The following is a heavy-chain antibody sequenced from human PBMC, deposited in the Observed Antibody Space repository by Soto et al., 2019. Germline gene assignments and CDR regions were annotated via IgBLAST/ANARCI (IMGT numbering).Heavy chain of an antibody. V-gene: IGHV1-69*02. CDR1: GGTFSTYS. CDR3: TSVSCSGEVFEI. D-gene: IGHD2-2*01. CDR2: IIPMLGIA. J-gene: IGHJ3*02. Sequence: QVQLVQSGAEVKKPGSSVKVSCKDSGGTFSTYSMFWVRHAPGQGLERMGRIIPMLGIANHAQRFEDRVTITADKPTAAAHMERSSRRSEETALYYGTSVSCSGEVFEICGQWTMVSGSS.